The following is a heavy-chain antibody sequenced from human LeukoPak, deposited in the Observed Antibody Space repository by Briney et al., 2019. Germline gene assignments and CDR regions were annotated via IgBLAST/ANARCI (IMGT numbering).Heavy chain of an antibody. D-gene: IGHD4-17*01. Sequence: SVKVSCKASGGTFSSCAISWVRQAPGQGLEWMGGIIPIFGTANYAQKFQGRVTITADESTSTAYMELSSLRSEDTAVYYCARNYGDYVMDYYYYGMDVWGQGTTVTVSS. CDR1: GGTFSSCA. J-gene: IGHJ6*02. CDR2: IIPIFGTA. V-gene: IGHV1-69*13. CDR3: ARNYGDYVMDYYYYGMDV.